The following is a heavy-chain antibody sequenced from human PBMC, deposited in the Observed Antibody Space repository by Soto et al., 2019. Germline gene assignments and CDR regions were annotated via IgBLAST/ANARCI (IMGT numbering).Heavy chain of an antibody. CDR3: ARWEQPLFDY. D-gene: IGHD1-26*01. Sequence: QVKLVESGGGVVQPGRSLRLSCAASGFNVSAYTMHWVRQAPGKGLEWVAVISSDGNLKYYTDSVKGRFTISRDTSTNTLYLQMNSLRAEDTAVYYCARWEQPLFDYWGQGTLVTVSS. J-gene: IGHJ4*02. CDR1: GFNVSAYT. V-gene: IGHV3-30-3*01. CDR2: ISSDGNLK.